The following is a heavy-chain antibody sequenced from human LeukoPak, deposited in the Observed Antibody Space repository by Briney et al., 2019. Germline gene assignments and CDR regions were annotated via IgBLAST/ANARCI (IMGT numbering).Heavy chain of an antibody. D-gene: IGHD4-17*01. CDR1: QFKFNNYG. Sequence: PGGSLRLSCATSQFKFNNYGMTWVRQAPGKGLEWVSSISGSGGSTQYADSVQGRFTISRDNSKNTLYLQMNSLRAEDTAVYYCAKDSNGDYIGTFDIWGQGTMVTVSS. V-gene: IGHV3-23*01. J-gene: IGHJ3*02. CDR2: ISGSGGST. CDR3: AKDSNGDYIGTFDI.